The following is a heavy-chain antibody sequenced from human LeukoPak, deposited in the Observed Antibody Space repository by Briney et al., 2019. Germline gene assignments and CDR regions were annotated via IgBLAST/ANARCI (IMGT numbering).Heavy chain of an antibody. J-gene: IGHJ3*02. CDR3: ARPVYCSGTSCHNIDI. CDR1: GGSISSSSYY. Sequence: SETLSLTCTVSGGSISSSSYYWGWICQPPGKGLEWIGSIYYSGSTYYNPSLKSRVTISVDTSKNQFSLKLSSVTAADTAVYYCARPVYCSGTSCHNIDIWGQGTMVTVSS. D-gene: IGHD2-2*02. CDR2: IYYSGST. V-gene: IGHV4-39*01.